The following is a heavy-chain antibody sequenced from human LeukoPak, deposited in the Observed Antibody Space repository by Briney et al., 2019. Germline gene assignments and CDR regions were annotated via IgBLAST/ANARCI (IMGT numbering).Heavy chain of an antibody. V-gene: IGHV3-73*01. CDR2: IRDKAYSYAT. CDR3: ARDLAGYGGAFDI. CDR1: GFTFSGSS. Sequence: GGSLKLSCAASGFTFSGSSMHWVRQASGKGLEWVGRIRDKAYSYATAYAASVTGRFIISRDDSKNVVYLQMNSLKTEDTAVYYCARDLAGYGGAFDIWGQGTMVTV. J-gene: IGHJ3*02. D-gene: IGHD5-12*01.